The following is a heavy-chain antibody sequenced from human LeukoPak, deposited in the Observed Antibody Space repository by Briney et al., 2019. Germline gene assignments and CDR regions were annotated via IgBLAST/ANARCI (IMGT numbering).Heavy chain of an antibody. J-gene: IGHJ4*02. Sequence: PGGSLRLSCAASGFTFSSYXMXWVRQVPGKGLEWVSSISSSSTYIYYAESVKGRFTISRDNAKNSLYLQMNSLRAEDTAVYYCASRMTVLDYWGQGTLVTVSS. D-gene: IGHD1-1*01. CDR2: ISSSSTYI. V-gene: IGHV3-21*01. CDR1: GFTFSSYX. CDR3: ASRMTVLDY.